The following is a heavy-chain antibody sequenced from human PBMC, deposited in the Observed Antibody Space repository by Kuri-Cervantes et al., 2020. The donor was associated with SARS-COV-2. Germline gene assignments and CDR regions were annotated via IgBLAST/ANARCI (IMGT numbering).Heavy chain of an antibody. D-gene: IGHD3-22*01. CDR1: GFTFSSYA. CDR3: ARDGQYYYDSSGDYSDWYFDL. V-gene: IGHV3-13*04. J-gene: IGHJ2*01. Sequence: GGSLRLSCAASGFTFSSYAMHWVRQATGKGLEWVSAIGTAGDTYYPGSVKGRFTISRENAKNSLYLQMNSLRAGDTAVYYCARDGQYYYDSSGDYSDWYFDLWGRGTLVTVSS. CDR2: IGTAGDT.